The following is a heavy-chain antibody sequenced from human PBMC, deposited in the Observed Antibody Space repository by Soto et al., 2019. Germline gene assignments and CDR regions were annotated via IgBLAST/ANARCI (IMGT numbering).Heavy chain of an antibody. D-gene: IGHD3-22*01. CDR1: GFTFSSYW. Sequence: GGSLRLSCAASGFTFSSYWMSWVRQAPGEGLEWVANIKQDGSEKYYVDSVKGRFTISRDNAKNSLYLQMNSLRAEDTAVYYCATRLWYYYDSSGSPGHWGQGTLVTVSS. CDR3: ATRLWYYYDSSGSPGH. V-gene: IGHV3-7*02. J-gene: IGHJ4*02. CDR2: IKQDGSEK.